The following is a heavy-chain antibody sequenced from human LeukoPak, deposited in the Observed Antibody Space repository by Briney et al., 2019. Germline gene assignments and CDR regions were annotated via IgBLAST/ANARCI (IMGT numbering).Heavy chain of an antibody. CDR3: ARMVLGAAVDAFDI. Sequence: PGGSLRLSCAASGFTFSSYAMHWVRQAPGKGLEWVAVISYDGSNKYYADSVKGRFTISRDNSKNTLYLQMNSLRAEDTAVYYCARMVLGAAVDAFDIWGQGTMVTVSS. D-gene: IGHD6-13*01. CDR1: GFTFSSYA. J-gene: IGHJ3*02. CDR2: ISYDGSNK. V-gene: IGHV3-30-3*01.